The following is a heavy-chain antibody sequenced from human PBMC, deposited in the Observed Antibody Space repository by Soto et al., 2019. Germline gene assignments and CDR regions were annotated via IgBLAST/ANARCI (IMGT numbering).Heavy chain of an antibody. Sequence: QVQLVQSGAAVSKPGSSVKVSCKASGGTFGIYSIGWVRQAPGQGLEWMGGIIPAFGTTKKAQKFQDRVDMTEDESTNTVYMELRGLRFDDTAVYYCARVPRQMLYGPTRNGMDVWGQGTTLIVSS. CDR3: ARVPRQMLYGPTRNGMDV. CDR2: IIPAFGTT. J-gene: IGHJ6*02. V-gene: IGHV1-69*01. D-gene: IGHD2-2*02. CDR1: GGTFGIYS.